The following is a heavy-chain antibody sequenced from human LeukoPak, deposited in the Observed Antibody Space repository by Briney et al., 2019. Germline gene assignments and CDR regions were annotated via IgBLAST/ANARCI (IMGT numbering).Heavy chain of an antibody. J-gene: IGHJ4*02. CDR1: GGSISSYY. CDR2: IYYSGST. V-gene: IGHV4-59*12. D-gene: IGHD3-3*01. CDR3: GRDGVDY. Sequence: SETLSLTCTVSGGSISSYYWSWIRQPPGKGLEWIGYIYYSGSTNYNPSLKSRVTISVDTSKNQFSLKLSSVTAADTAVYYCGRDGVDYWGQGSLVTVSS.